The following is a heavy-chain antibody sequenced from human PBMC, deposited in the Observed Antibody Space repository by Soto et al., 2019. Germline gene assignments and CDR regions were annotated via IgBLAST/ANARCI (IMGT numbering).Heavy chain of an antibody. D-gene: IGHD1-7*01. Sequence: ASVKVSCKASGYTFTGYYIHWVRQAPGQGLEWMGWINPNSGGTNYAQKFQGRVTMTRDTSISTAYMELSRLRSDDTAVYYCARERIGTTYSYYYGMDVWGQGTTVTVSS. CDR2: INPNSGGT. V-gene: IGHV1-2*02. CDR1: GYTFTGYY. CDR3: ARERIGTTYSYYYGMDV. J-gene: IGHJ6*02.